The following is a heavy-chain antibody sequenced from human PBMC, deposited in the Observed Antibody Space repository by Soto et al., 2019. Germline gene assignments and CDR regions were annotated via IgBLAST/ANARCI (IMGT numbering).Heavy chain of an antibody. CDR1: GGSITSGGYY. CDR2: IYYSGIT. J-gene: IGHJ5*02. D-gene: IGHD3-22*01. CDR3: ARGYSSGYLGNWFDP. V-gene: IGHV4-31*03. Sequence: QVQLQESGPGLVNPSQTLSLTCTVSGGSITSGGYYWGWIRQRPGKGLEWIGYIYYSGITNYNPSLTSRVTRSRDTSENQFSLKLSSVTVADTATYYCARGYSSGYLGNWFDPWGQGTLVTVSS.